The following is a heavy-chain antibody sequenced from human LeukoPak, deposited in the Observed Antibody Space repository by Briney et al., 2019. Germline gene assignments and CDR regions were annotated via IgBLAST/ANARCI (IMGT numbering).Heavy chain of an antibody. CDR3: ARSDYYDSGGYSDY. V-gene: IGHV3-23*01. D-gene: IGHD3-22*01. J-gene: IGHJ4*02. Sequence: PGGSLRLSCAASGFTFSSYAMSWVRQAPGRGLEWVSAISGSGGSTYYADSVKGRFTISRDNSKNMLYLQMNSLRDEDTAVYYCARSDYYDSGGYSDYWGQGTLVTVSS. CDR2: ISGSGGST. CDR1: GFTFSSYA.